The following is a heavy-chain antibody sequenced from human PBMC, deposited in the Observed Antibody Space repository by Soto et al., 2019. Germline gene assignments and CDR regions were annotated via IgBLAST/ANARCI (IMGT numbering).Heavy chain of an antibody. CDR3: AAGRPDSGYDLDSFDI. CDR2: IRGSSGST. Sequence: PGGSLRLSCAASGFTFSSYAMSWVRLAPGKGLEWVSAIRGSSGSTYYADSVKGLCTITRDNSKNTLYLQMNSLRAEDTAVYYCAAGRPDSGYDLDSFDIWGQGTMVTVSS. CDR1: GFTFSSYA. D-gene: IGHD5-12*01. V-gene: IGHV3-23*01. J-gene: IGHJ3*02.